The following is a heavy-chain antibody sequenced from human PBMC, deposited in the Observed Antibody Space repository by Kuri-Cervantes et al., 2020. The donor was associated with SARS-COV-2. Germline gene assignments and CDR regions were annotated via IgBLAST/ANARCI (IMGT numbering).Heavy chain of an antibody. Sequence: ASVKVSCKASGYTFTSYYMHWVRQAPGQGLEWMGIINPSGGSTSYAQKFQGRVTMTRDTSTSTVYMELSSLRSDDTAVYYCASQLGGGASEYYFDYWGQGTLVTVSS. CDR2: INPSGGST. D-gene: IGHD2-21*01. J-gene: IGHJ4*02. CDR1: GYTFTSYY. V-gene: IGHV1-46*01. CDR3: ASQLGGGASEYYFDY.